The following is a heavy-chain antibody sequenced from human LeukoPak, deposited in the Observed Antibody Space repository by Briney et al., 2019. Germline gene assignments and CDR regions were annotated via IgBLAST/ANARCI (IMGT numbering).Heavy chain of an antibody. CDR2: IYYSGST. CDR1: GGSISSYY. CDR3: AILITPGEYSYGYAY. V-gene: IGHV4-59*01. D-gene: IGHD5-18*01. J-gene: IGHJ4*02. Sequence: PSETLSLTCTVSGGSISSYYWSWIRQPPGKGLEWIGYIYYSGSTNYNPSLKSRVTISVDTSKNQFSLKLSSVTAADTAVYYCAILITPGEYSYGYAYWGQGPLVTVSS.